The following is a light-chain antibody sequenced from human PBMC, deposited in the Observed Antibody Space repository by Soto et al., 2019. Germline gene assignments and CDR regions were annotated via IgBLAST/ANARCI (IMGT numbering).Light chain of an antibody. CDR3: QQYNHWRSIS. V-gene: IGKV3-15*01. J-gene: IGKJ5*01. CDR2: DTS. Sequence: EIVLTQSPATLSLSPGERATLSCRASQSIGLAIAWYQHKPGQAPRLLIYDTSTRAADIPARFSGSGSGTDFTLTISSLQSEDFAVYYCQQYNHWRSISFGQGTRLEIK. CDR1: QSIGLA.